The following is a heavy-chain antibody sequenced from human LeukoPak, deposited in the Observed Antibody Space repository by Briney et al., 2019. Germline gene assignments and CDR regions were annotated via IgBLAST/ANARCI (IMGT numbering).Heavy chain of an antibody. CDR1: GFTFSSYG. D-gene: IGHD3-9*01. Sequence: GGSLRLSCAASGFTFSSYGMHWVRQAPGKGLEWVAVISYDGSNKYYADSVKGQFTISRDNSKNTLYLQMNSLRAEDTAVYYCAKDRRVYDILTPFDYWGQGTLVTVSS. CDR3: AKDRRVYDILTPFDY. CDR2: ISYDGSNK. J-gene: IGHJ4*02. V-gene: IGHV3-30*18.